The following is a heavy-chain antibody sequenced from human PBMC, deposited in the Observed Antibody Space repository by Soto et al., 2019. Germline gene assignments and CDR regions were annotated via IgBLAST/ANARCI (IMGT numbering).Heavy chain of an antibody. V-gene: IGHV4-39*01. J-gene: IGHJ4*02. CDR2: IYYSGST. D-gene: IGHD3-10*01. CDR3: ATLWFGEGNY. CDR1: GGSISSSSYY. Sequence: QLQLQESGPGLVKPSETLSLTCTVSGGSISSSSYYWGWIRQPPGKGLEWIGSIYYSGSTYYNPSLNSRVTISVDTSKNQFSLKPSSVTAADTAVYYCATLWFGEGNYWGQGTLVTVSS.